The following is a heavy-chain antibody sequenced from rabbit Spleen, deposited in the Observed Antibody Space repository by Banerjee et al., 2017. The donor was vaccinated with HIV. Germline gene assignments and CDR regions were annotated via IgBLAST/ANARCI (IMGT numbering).Heavy chain of an antibody. V-gene: IGHV1S36*01. CDR1: GFDFNSNA. Sequence: QQQLEESGGGLVKPGGTLTLTCTVSGFDFNSNAMSWVRQPPGKGLEWIGCIYTISGSTWYASWVNGRFTISKTSTTVTLLMTRLTVADTATYFCARHNSGSGWGGDLWGPGTLVTVS. CDR3: ARHNSGSGWGGDL. J-gene: IGHJ4*01. D-gene: IGHD4-1*01. CDR2: IYTISGST.